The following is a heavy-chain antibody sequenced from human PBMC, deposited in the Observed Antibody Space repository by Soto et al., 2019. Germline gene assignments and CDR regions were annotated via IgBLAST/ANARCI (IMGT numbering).Heavy chain of an antibody. V-gene: IGHV4-59*12. D-gene: IGHD3-10*01. J-gene: IGHJ4*02. Sequence: PSETLSLTCTVSGGSISSYYWSWIRQPPGKGLEWIGYIYYSGSTNYNPSLKSRVTISVDTSKNQFSLKLSSVTAADTAVYYCARGKQNRLLKYYGSGSPPNYCGQVPLVTVSS. CDR1: GGSISSYY. CDR3: ARGKQNRLLKYYGSGSPPNY. CDR2: IYYSGST.